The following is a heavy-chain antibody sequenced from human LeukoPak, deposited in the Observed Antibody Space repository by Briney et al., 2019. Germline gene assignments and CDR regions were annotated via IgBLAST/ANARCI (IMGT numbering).Heavy chain of an antibody. CDR3: ARDRIEVTYYYDSSGYSDY. Sequence: PGGSLRLSCAASGFTFSSYWMSWVRQAPGKGLEWVANIKHDGSEKYYVDSVKGRFTISRHNAKNSQYLQMNSLRAEDTAMYYCARDRIEVTYYYDSSGYSDYWGQGTLVTVSS. D-gene: IGHD3-22*01. V-gene: IGHV3-7*01. CDR1: GFTFSSYW. J-gene: IGHJ4*02. CDR2: IKHDGSEK.